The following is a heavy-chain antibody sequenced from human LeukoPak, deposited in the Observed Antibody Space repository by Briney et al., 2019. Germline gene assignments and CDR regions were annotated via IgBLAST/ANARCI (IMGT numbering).Heavy chain of an antibody. J-gene: IGHJ4*02. CDR3: ARAIASYGDSAF. Sequence: GGSLRLSCAASGFKFGSFSMGWVRQAPGKGLEWLSYITSSSSATYYADSLMGRFTISRDNAKNSLYLQINSLRVDDTAVYYCARAIASYGDSAFWGQGTLVAVSS. CDR2: ITSSSSAT. CDR1: GFKFGSFS. V-gene: IGHV3-48*04. D-gene: IGHD5-18*01.